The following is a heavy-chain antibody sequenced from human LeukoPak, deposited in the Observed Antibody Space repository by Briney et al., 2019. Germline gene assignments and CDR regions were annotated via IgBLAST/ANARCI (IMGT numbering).Heavy chain of an antibody. CDR3: AREGQWLGYFDY. D-gene: IGHD6-19*01. CDR2: IYYSGST. Sequence: PSETLSLTCTVSGGSISSYYWSWIWQPPGKGLEWIGYIYYSGSTNYNPSLKSRVTISVDTSKNQFSLKLSSVTAADTAVYYCAREGQWLGYFDYWGQGTLVTVSS. CDR1: GGSISSYY. V-gene: IGHV4-59*01. J-gene: IGHJ4*02.